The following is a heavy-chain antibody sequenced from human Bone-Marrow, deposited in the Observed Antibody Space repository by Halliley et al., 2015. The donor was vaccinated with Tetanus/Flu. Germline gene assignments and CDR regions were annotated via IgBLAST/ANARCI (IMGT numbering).Heavy chain of an antibody. Sequence: EWVSFISSGSSYMHYADSVKGRFTISRDNAKNSLYLEMNSLTAEDTAVYYCARSSFGDYVEYWGQGTLVTVSS. J-gene: IGHJ4*02. V-gene: IGHV3-21*01. CDR2: ISSGSSYM. D-gene: IGHD4-17*01. CDR3: ARSSFGDYVEY.